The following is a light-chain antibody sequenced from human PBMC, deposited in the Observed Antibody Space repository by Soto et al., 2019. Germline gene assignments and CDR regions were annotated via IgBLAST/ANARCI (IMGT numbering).Light chain of an antibody. CDR1: SSDVGGYNY. V-gene: IGLV2-11*01. CDR3: CSYAGRCTFV. J-gene: IGLJ1*01. Sequence: QSVLTQPRSVSGSPGQSVTISCSGTSSDVGGYNYVSWYQQNPGRAPKLMIYDVTKRPSGVPDRFSGSKSGNTASLTISGLQAEDEADYYCCSYAGRCTFVFGTGTKLTVL. CDR2: DVT.